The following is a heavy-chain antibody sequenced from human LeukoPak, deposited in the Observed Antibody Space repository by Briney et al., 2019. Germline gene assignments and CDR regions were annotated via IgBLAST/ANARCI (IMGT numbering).Heavy chain of an antibody. CDR2: ISTTGSPI. J-gene: IGHJ4*02. V-gene: IGHV3-48*04. CDR1: GFSFSSYS. CDR3: ARPSST. Sequence: GGSLRLSCAASGFSFSSYSMNWVRQAPGKGLEWVSYISTTGSPIYYADSVKGRFTISRDNAKNSLYLQMNSLRAEDTAVYYWARPSSTWGRGTLFTVSS.